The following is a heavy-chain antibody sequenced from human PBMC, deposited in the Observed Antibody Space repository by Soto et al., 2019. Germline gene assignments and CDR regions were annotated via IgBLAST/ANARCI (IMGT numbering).Heavy chain of an antibody. CDR3: ARGGVIFGVVTVFDY. V-gene: IGHV3-53*01. CDR2: IYSGGRT. J-gene: IGHJ4*02. Sequence: GGSLRLSSAAAGFTVSANYMSWVRQAPGKGLEWVSLIYSGGRTDYADSVKGRFTISRDNSKNTLYLQMSSLRGEDTAVYYCARGGVIFGVVTVFDYWGQGALVTVSS. CDR1: GFTVSANY. D-gene: IGHD3-3*01.